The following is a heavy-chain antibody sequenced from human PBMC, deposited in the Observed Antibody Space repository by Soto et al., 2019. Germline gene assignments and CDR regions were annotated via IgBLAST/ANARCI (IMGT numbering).Heavy chain of an antibody. D-gene: IGHD2-15*01. CDR3: ARGHPRSFVSTVVVAAYWFDP. J-gene: IGHJ5*02. CDR2: INRGGSTNCNPEISHTANT. CDR1: GGSFSSYY. V-gene: IGHV4-34*01. Sequence: QVQLQQWGAGLLKPSETLSLTCAVYGGSFSSYYWSWIRQPPGKGLEWIGEINRGGSTNCNPEISHTANTNCNPSLKSRVTISVDTSKNQFSLTLRSVTAADTAVYYCARGHPRSFVSTVVVAAYWFDPWGQGTLVAVSS.